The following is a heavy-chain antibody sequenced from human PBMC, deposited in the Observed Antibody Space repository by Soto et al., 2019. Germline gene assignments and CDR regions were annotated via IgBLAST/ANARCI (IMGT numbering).Heavy chain of an antibody. CDR3: ARVGQKLVTGHYRMDV. CDR1: GGSISSGGYY. D-gene: IGHD6-6*01. CDR2: IYYSGST. J-gene: IGHJ6*02. V-gene: IGHV4-31*03. Sequence: TLPLTCPVSGGSISSGGYYWSWIGQHPGKGLELIGYIYYSGSTYYNPSRKSRVTISVDTSKTQPSLKLSSVTAADTPVYYCARVGQKLVTGHYRMDVWGQGTTLTVSS.